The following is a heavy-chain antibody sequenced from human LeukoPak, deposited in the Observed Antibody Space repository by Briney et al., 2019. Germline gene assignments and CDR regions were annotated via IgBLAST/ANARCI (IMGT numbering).Heavy chain of an antibody. CDR2: ISGSGGST. CDR3: AKDPTVGATSWFDP. D-gene: IGHD1-26*01. CDR1: GFTFSIYA. V-gene: IGHV3-23*01. J-gene: IGHJ5*02. Sequence: GGSLRLSCAASGFTFSIYAMSWVRDAPGKGLGWGSAISGSGGSTYYADSVKGRFTISRDNSKNTLYLQMNSLRAEDTAVYYCAKDPTVGATSWFDPWGQGTLVTVSS.